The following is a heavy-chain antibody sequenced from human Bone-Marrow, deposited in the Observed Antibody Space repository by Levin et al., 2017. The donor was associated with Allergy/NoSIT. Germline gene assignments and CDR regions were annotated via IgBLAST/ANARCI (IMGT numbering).Heavy chain of an antibody. Sequence: SQTLSLTCTVSGGSIHSGTYYWGWIRQPPGKGLEWIGSVFHSGSTDYNPSLKSRTTISTDTSKNQFSLRLRSVTAADTAIYYCARQYDVVATIRWFDPWGQGTLVTVSS. D-gene: IGHD5-12*01. CDR2: VFHSGST. V-gene: IGHV4-39*01. CDR3: ARQYDVVATIRWFDP. J-gene: IGHJ5*02. CDR1: GGSIHSGTYY.